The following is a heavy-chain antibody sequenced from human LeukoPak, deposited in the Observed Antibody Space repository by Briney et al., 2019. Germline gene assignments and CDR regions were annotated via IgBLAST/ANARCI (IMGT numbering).Heavy chain of an antibody. D-gene: IGHD3-10*01. CDR2: ISSSGSTI. CDR3: ARDLDNYYGSGSYGY. J-gene: IGHJ4*02. CDR1: GFTFSDYY. Sequence: GRSLRLSCAASGFTFSDYYMSWIRQAPGKGLEWVSYISSSGSTIYYADSVKGRFTISRDNAKNSLYLQMSSLRAEDTAVYYCARDLDNYYGSGSYGYWGQGTLVTVPS. V-gene: IGHV3-11*01.